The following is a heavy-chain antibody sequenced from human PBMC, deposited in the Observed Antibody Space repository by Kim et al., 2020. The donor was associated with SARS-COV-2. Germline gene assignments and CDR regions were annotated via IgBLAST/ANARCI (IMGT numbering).Heavy chain of an antibody. CDR2: IYYSGST. J-gene: IGHJ5*02. D-gene: IGHD1-26*01. CDR1: GVSINNSSYY. V-gene: IGHV4-39*01. CDR3: GRQSGSHLKWFDP. Sequence: SETLSLTCTVSGVSINNSSYYWGWIRQPPGKGLEWIGTIYYSGSTYYNPSLKSRVTISVDTSKNQFSLKLSSVTAADTAVYYCGRQSGSHLKWFDPWGQGTLVTISS.